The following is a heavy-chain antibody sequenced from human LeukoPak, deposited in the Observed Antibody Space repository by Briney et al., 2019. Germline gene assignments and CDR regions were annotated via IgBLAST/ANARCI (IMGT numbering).Heavy chain of an antibody. CDR2: ISSSGSTI. Sequence: PGGSLRLSCAASGFTFSSYGMSWVRQAPGKGLEWVSYISSSGSTIYYADSVKGRFTISRDNAKNSLYLQMNSLRAEDTAVYYCARDYCSGGSCYSEGWFDPWGQGTLVTVSS. J-gene: IGHJ5*02. CDR3: ARDYCSGGSCYSEGWFDP. CDR1: GFTFSSYG. D-gene: IGHD2-15*01. V-gene: IGHV3-48*04.